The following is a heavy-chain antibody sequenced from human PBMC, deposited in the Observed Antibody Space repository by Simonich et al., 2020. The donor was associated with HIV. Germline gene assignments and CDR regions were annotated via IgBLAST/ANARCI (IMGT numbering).Heavy chain of an antibody. J-gene: IGHJ6*02. V-gene: IGHV3-23*01. CDR1: GFTFSSYA. CDR3: ARDRDDIDV. Sequence: GQLLESGGGLVQPGGSLRLSCAASGFTFSSYAMSWVRQAPGKGLEWVSAISGSGGSTYYADSVKGRFTISRDNAKNSLYLQMNSLRAEDTAVYYCARDRDDIDVWGQGTTVTVSS. CDR2: ISGSGGST. D-gene: IGHD3-10*01.